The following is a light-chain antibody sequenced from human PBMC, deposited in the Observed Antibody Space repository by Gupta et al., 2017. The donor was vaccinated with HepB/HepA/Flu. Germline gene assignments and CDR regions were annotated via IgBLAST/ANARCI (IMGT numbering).Light chain of an antibody. CDR1: QSLVHTDGYVY. CDR2: KVS. CDR3: MQCTFWRT. Sequence: EVVMTQSPLSLPVTLGQSASISCKSSQSLVHTDGYVYLNWFHQRPCQSPRRLIYKVSNRDSGVPERFSGSGSDTDFTLKISRVEAEDVGVYYCMQCTFWRTFGQGTKVEI. J-gene: IGKJ1*01. V-gene: IGKV2-30*02.